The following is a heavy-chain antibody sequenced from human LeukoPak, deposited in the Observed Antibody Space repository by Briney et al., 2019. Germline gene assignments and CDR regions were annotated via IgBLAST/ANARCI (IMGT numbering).Heavy chain of an antibody. V-gene: IGHV4-34*01. CDR3: ARVVATNKRYYFDY. J-gene: IGHJ4*02. D-gene: IGHD5-12*01. Sequence: PSETLSLTCAVYGGSFSGYYWSWIRQPPGKGLEWIGEINHSGSTNYNPSLKSRVIISVDTSKNQFSLRLTSVTDADSALYYCARVVATNKRYYFDYWGQGTLVTVSS. CDR2: INHSGST. CDR1: GGSFSGYY.